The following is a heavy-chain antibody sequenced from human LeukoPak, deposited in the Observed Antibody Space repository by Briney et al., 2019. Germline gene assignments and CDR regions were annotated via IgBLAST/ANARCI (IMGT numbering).Heavy chain of an antibody. CDR1: GGSFSTGNW. V-gene: IGHV4-4*02. CDR2: IYYSGST. CDR3: ARDAVYGGNYF. D-gene: IGHD4-23*01. J-gene: IGHJ4*02. Sequence: SETLSLTCAVSGGSFSTGNWWSWVRQPPGKGLEWIGSIYYSGSTYYNPSLKSRVTISVDTPKNQFSLKLSSVTAADTAVYYCARDAVYGGNYFWGQGTLVTVSA.